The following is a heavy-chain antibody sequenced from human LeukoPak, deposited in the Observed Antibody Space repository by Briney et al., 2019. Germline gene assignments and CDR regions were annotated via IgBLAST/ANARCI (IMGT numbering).Heavy chain of an antibody. CDR2: ISYDGSNE. CDR1: GLPFSSYA. V-gene: IGHV3-30*18. J-gene: IGHJ4*02. D-gene: IGHD2-15*01. CDR3: AKSRFSCIGNNCYSPDY. Sequence: GRSLRLSCAASGLPFSSYAMHWVRQASGKGLEWVALISYDGSNEHYADSVKGRFTISRDNSKNTLYLQVNSLRAEDTAVYYCAKSRFSCIGNNCYSPDYWGQGTLVTVSS.